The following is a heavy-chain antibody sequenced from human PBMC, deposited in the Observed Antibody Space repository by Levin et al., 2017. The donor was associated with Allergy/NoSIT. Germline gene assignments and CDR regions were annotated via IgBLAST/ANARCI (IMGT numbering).Heavy chain of an antibody. J-gene: IGHJ4*02. D-gene: IGHD3-10*01. Sequence: GESLKISCAASGFTFSGHAMNWLRQAPGKGLEWISYIANSGGVTYYADSVKGRFTISRDNAKNSLYLEMNSLRDDDTAIYYCARYGSGSYLRDPFDYWGQGTLVTVSS. V-gene: IGHV3-48*02. CDR1: GFTFSGHA. CDR2: IANSGGVT. CDR3: ARYGSGSYLRDPFDY.